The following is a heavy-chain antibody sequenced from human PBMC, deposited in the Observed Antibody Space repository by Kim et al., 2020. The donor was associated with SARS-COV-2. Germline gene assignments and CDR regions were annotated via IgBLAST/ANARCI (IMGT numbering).Heavy chain of an antibody. V-gene: IGHV7-4-1*02. J-gene: IGHJ5*02. CDR1: GYTFTSYA. Sequence: ASVKVSCKASGYTFTSYAMNWVRQAPGQGLEWMGWINTNTGNPTYAQGFTGRFVFSLDTSVSTAYLQISSLKAEDTAVYYCATQPPSMGWAYVWFDPWGQGTLVTVSS. CDR3: ATQPPSMGWAYVWFDP. D-gene: IGHD3-10*02. CDR2: INTNTGNP.